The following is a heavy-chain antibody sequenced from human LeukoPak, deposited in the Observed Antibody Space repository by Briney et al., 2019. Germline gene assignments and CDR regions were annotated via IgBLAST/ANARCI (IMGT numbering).Heavy chain of an antibody. D-gene: IGHD6-6*01. V-gene: IGHV1-2*02. CDR2: INPNSGGT. CDR1: GYTFTGYY. CDR3: ARARRYSSSFYY. J-gene: IGHJ4*02. Sequence: ASVKVSCKASGYTFTGYYMHWVRQAPGQGLEWMGWINPNSGGTNYAQKFQGRVTMTRDTSISTAYMELSGLRSDDTAVYYCARARRYSSSFYYWGQGTLVTVSS.